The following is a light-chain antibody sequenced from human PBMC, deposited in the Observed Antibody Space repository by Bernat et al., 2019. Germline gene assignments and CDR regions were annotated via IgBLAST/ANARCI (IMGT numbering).Light chain of an antibody. CDR3: QQYGSSPIT. CDR2: GAS. V-gene: IGKV3-20*01. J-gene: IGKJ5*01. Sequence: DIVLTQSPDTLSLSPGERATLSCRASQSVTRSYLAWYQQKPGQAPRLLISGASSRATGIADRFSGSESGTDFTLTISGLEPEDFAVYHCQQYGSSPITFGQGTRLEIK. CDR1: QSVTRSY.